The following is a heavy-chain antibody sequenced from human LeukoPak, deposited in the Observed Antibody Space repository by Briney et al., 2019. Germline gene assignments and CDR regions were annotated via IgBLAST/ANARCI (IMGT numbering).Heavy chain of an antibody. V-gene: IGHV1-2*02. J-gene: IGHJ4*02. D-gene: IGHD2-15*01. Sequence: ASVKVSCKASGYTFTGYYMHWVRQAPGQGLEWMGWMNPYSGGTNYAQKFQGRVTMTRDTSISTAYMELRRLCSDDTAIYYCARPYCNGGSCHDYFDYWGQGTLVSVSS. CDR2: MNPYSGGT. CDR1: GYTFTGYY. CDR3: ARPYCNGGSCHDYFDY.